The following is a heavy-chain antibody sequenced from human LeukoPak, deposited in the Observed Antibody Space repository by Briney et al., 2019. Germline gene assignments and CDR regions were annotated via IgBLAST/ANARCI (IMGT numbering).Heavy chain of an antibody. Sequence: GGSLRLSCAVSGFTFSDFWMSWVRQAPGRGLEWVANIHPEGNEKYHVESVKGRFTISRDNAKNSLFLQMNGLRVEDTAVYYCAKDRGGRMATITFDYWGQGTLVTVSS. CDR1: GFTFSDFW. V-gene: IGHV3-7*03. D-gene: IGHD5-24*01. CDR2: IHPEGNEK. CDR3: AKDRGGRMATITFDY. J-gene: IGHJ4*02.